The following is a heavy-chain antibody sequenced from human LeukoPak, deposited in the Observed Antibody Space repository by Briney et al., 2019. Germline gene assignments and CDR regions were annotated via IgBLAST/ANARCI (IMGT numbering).Heavy chain of an antibody. CDR3: ARDGIFPYDSSGYYTFDY. J-gene: IGHJ4*02. D-gene: IGHD3-22*01. V-gene: IGHV3-48*03. CDR1: GFTFSSYE. Sequence: PGGSLRLSCAASGFTFSSYEMNWVRQAPGKGLEWVSYISGSGSTIYYADSVKGRFTISRDNAKNSLYLQMNSLRAEDTAVYYCARDGIFPYDSSGYYTFDYWGQGTLVTVSS. CDR2: ISGSGSTI.